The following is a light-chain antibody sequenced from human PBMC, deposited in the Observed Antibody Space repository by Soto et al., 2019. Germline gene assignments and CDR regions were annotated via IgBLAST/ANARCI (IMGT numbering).Light chain of an antibody. CDR1: SSDVGTYKY. CDR3: SSDANNKNTKFV. J-gene: IGLJ7*01. CDR2: EVS. V-gene: IGLV2-8*01. Sequence: QSALTQPPSASGSPGQSVTISCTGTSSDVGTYKYVSWYQQHPGKAPKLMIYEVSKRPSGVPDRFSGSKSGNTASLTVSGLQAEDEADDYCSSDANNKNTKFVFGTGTQLTVL.